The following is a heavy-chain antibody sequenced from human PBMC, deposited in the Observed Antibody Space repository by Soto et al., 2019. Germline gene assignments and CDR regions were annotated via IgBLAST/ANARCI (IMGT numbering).Heavy chain of an antibody. CDR3: ARAEYNWNDGFFY. CDR1: GGSISSGAYY. J-gene: IGHJ4*02. CDR2: IYYSGST. Sequence: SETLSLTCTVSGGSISSGAYYWSWIRQHPGKGLEWIGYIYYSGSTYYNPSLKSRVTISVDTPKNQLSLKLSSVTAADPTVYYCARAEYNWNDGFFYWGQGTLVTVSS. V-gene: IGHV4-31*03. D-gene: IGHD1-1*01.